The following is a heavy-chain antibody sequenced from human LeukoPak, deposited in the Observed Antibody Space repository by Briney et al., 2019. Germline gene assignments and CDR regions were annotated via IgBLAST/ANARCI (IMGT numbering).Heavy chain of an antibody. J-gene: IGHJ4*02. CDR1: GFTFSSYI. Sequence: GGSLRLSCVASGFTFSSYIMTWVRQAPGKGLEWVSTIKGSAEATFYADSVKDHFTISRDNSKNTLYLQMNSLRAEDTALYFCAPSVLSSFDYWGQGTLVTVSS. V-gene: IGHV3-23*01. CDR2: IKGSAEAT. D-gene: IGHD3-3*01. CDR3: APSVLSSFDY.